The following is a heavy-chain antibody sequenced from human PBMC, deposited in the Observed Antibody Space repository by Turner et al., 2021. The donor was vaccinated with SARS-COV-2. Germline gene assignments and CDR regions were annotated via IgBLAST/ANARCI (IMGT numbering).Heavy chain of an antibody. CDR3: ARSTVTTPPDY. V-gene: IGHV3-33*01. CDR2: IWDEGSDK. J-gene: IGHJ4*02. D-gene: IGHD4-17*01. Sequence: QVQLVESGGGVVQPGRSLRLSCAASGFTFITYGMHWVRPATGKGVEWVAVIWDEGSDKNYADSVKGRFTISRDNSKNQLYLQMNNLGAEDTAVYYWARSTVTTPPDYWGQGTLVTVSS. CDR1: GFTFITYG.